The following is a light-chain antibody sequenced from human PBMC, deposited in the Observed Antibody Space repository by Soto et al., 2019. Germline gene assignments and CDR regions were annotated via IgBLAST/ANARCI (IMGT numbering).Light chain of an antibody. CDR2: DVI. Sequence: QSVLTQPASVSGSPGQSITISCTGTSRDVGAFDHVSWYQQHPGEAPKLLIYDVIYRPSGVSNRSSGSKSGNTASLTISGLEAEDEADYYCNSDTITSTPVFGGGTKLTVL. J-gene: IGLJ3*02. CDR1: SRDVGAFDH. CDR3: NSDTITSTPV. V-gene: IGLV2-14*03.